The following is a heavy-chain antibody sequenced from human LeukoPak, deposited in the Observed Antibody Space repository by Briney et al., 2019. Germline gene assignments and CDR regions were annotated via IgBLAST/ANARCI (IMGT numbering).Heavy chain of an antibody. Sequence: GGSLRLSCAASGFTFSSYAMSWVRQAPGKGLEWVSAISGSGGSTYYADSVKGRFTISRDNSKNTLYLQMNSLRAEDTAVYYCAKGLDYCSSTSCPARYYYYGMDVWGQGTTVTVSS. CDR2: ISGSGGST. J-gene: IGHJ6*02. D-gene: IGHD2-2*01. CDR3: AKGLDYCSSTSCPARYYYYGMDV. CDR1: GFTFSSYA. V-gene: IGHV3-23*01.